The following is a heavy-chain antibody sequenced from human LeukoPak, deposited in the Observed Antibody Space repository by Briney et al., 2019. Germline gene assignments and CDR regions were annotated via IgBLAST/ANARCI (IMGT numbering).Heavy chain of an antibody. V-gene: IGHV4-34*01. D-gene: IGHD3-16*01. J-gene: IGHJ6*02. CDR2: INHSGST. CDR3: ARGGSVSAHLGYYYYYYGMDV. Sequence: SETLSLTCAVYGGSFSGYYWSWIRQPPGKGLEWIGEINHSGSTNYNPSLKSRVTISVDTSKNQFSLKLSSVTAADTAVYYCARGGSVSAHLGYYYYYYGMDVWGQGTTVTVSS. CDR1: GGSFSGYY.